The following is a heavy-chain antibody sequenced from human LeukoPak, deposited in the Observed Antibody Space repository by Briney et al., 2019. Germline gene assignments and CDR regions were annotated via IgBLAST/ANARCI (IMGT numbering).Heavy chain of an antibody. CDR1: GDSVSSNSAA. Sequence: SQTPSLTCAISGDSVSSNSAAWNWIRQSPSRGLEWLGRTYYRSKWYSDYAASVKSRITINPDTSKNQFSLQLNSVTPEDTAVYYCARGSWLVVGYYYYYGMDVWGKGTTVTVSS. CDR3: ARGSWLVVGYYYYYGMDV. D-gene: IGHD6-19*01. J-gene: IGHJ6*04. CDR2: TYYRSKWYS. V-gene: IGHV6-1*01.